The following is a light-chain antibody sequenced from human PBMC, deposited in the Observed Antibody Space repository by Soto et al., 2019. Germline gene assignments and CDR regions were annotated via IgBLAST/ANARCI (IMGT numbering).Light chain of an antibody. Sequence: AIQMTQSPSSLSASVGARVTITCRARQGIRNDLGWYQQKPGKAPQLLIYAASSLQSGVPSRFSGSGSGTEFTLTISSLQPDDFATYYCLQDYNYPLTFGEGTKVDIK. CDR2: AAS. V-gene: IGKV1-6*01. J-gene: IGKJ4*01. CDR1: QGIRND. CDR3: LQDYNYPLT.